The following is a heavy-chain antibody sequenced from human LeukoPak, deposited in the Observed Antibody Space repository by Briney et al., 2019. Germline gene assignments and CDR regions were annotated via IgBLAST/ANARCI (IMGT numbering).Heavy chain of an antibody. J-gene: IGHJ4*02. CDR1: GFTFSSYA. CDR3: AKQKGYSYGYASDY. Sequence: SLRLSCAASGFTFSSYAMSWVRQAPGKGLEWVSAISGSGGSTYYADSVKGRFTISRDNSKNKLYMQMNSLRAEDTALYYCAKQKGYSYGYASDYWGQGTLVTVSS. D-gene: IGHD5-18*01. V-gene: IGHV3-23*01. CDR2: ISGSGGST.